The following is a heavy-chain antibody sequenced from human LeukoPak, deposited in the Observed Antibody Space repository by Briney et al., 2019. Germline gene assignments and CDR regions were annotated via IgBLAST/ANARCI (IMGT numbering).Heavy chain of an antibody. J-gene: IGHJ6*03. D-gene: IGHD6-19*01. Sequence: PSETLSLTCTVSGGSVSSSTYYWGWVRQPPGKGLEWIGNIYYSGSTYYNPSLTSRVTMSVDTSNNQFSLKMHSVTAADTAVYYCARQIPSWQWHHYYYYYMDVWGKGTTVTVSS. CDR1: GGSVSSSTYY. V-gene: IGHV4-39*01. CDR3: ARQIPSWQWHHYYYYYMDV. CDR2: IYYSGST.